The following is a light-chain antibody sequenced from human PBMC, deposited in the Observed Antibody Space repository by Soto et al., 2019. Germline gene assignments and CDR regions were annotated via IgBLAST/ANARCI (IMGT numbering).Light chain of an antibody. CDR3: QQRSSWPLT. Sequence: EIVLTQSPATLSLSPGERATLSCRASQSVSRYLAWYQQKPGQAPRLVIYDESNRATGIPARFSGSGSGTAFTLTISSLAPEDFAVYYCQQRSSWPLTFGGGTKVEIK. V-gene: IGKV3-11*01. J-gene: IGKJ4*01. CDR1: QSVSRY. CDR2: DES.